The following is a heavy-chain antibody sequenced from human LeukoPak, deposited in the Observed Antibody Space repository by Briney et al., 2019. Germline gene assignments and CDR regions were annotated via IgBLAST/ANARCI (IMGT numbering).Heavy chain of an antibody. CDR3: ARDSITTRAFDESTQPDAFDI. J-gene: IGHJ3*02. D-gene: IGHD1-14*01. CDR2: ISAYNSNT. Sequence: ASVKVSCKASGYTFSSYGINWVRQAPGQGLEGMGWISAYNSNTVYAQKLQGRVTVTTDTSTTTAYMELRSLRSDDTAVYYCARDSITTRAFDESTQPDAFDIWGQGTMVTVSS. CDR1: GYTFSSYG. V-gene: IGHV1-18*01.